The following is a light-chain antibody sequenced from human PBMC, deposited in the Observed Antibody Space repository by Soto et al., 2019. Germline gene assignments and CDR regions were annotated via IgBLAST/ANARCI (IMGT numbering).Light chain of an antibody. V-gene: IGLV2-14*01. Sequence: QSVLTQPASVSGSPGQSITISCTGTSSDVGGYNYVSWYHQHPGKAPKLMIYDVSNRPSGVSNRFSGSKSGNTASLTISGLQAEDEADYYCSSYTSSSPYVFGTGTKVTVL. CDR3: SSYTSSSPYV. CDR1: SSDVGGYNY. J-gene: IGLJ1*01. CDR2: DVS.